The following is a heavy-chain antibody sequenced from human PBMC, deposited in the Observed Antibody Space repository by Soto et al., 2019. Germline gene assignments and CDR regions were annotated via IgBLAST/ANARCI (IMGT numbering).Heavy chain of an antibody. V-gene: IGHV3-23*01. CDR2: ISPGADVS. J-gene: IGHJ3*01. CDR3: VRRAITATTKWGAFDV. D-gene: IGHD1-20*01. Sequence: EVQLLESGGGLVQPGGSLRPSCAASGFTFSSFVMNWVRQAPGKGLEWVSTISPGADVSHYTDSVKGRFTISRDNSRRTLHLQMDSLRVEDAAVYFCVRRAITATTKWGAFDVWGQGTAVTVSS. CDR1: GFTFSSFV.